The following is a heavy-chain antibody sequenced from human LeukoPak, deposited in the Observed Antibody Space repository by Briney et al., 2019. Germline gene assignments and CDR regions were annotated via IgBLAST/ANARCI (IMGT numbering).Heavy chain of an antibody. Sequence: PSETLSLTCSVSGGSINTNYWNWIRQPPGEGLQWIGYIYYTGSTNYNPSLTSRLTISVDMSKNQVFLKLTSATAADTAVYYCARGSRTRFGSNYFDSWGQGTLVTVSS. CDR2: IYYTGST. J-gene: IGHJ4*02. CDR1: GGSINTNY. V-gene: IGHV4-59*01. D-gene: IGHD1-26*01. CDR3: ARGSRTRFGSNYFDS.